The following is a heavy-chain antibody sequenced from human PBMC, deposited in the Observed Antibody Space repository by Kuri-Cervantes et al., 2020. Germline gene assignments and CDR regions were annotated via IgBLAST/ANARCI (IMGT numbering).Heavy chain of an antibody. CDR2: ISAYNGNT. Sequence: ASVKVSCKASGYTFTGYYMHWVRQAPGQGFEWMGWISAYNGNTNYAQKLQGRVTMTTDTSTSTAYMELRSLRSDDTAVYYCARDPKDCSSTSCYTYYFDYWGQGTLVTVSS. CDR3: ARDPKDCSSTSCYTYYFDY. D-gene: IGHD2-2*02. CDR1: GYTFTGYY. V-gene: IGHV1-18*04. J-gene: IGHJ4*02.